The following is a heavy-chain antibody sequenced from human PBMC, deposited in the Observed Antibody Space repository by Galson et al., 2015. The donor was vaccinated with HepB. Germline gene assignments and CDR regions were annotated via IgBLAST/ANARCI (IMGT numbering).Heavy chain of an antibody. V-gene: IGHV1-69*06. CDR3: ARVWYSSGWDEFDY. D-gene: IGHD6-19*01. J-gene: IGHJ4*02. CDR1: GGTFSSYA. CDR2: IIPIFGTA. Sequence: SGKVSCKASGGTFSSYAISWVRQAPGQGLEWMGGIIPIFGTANYAQKFQGRVTITADKSTSTAYMELSSLRSEDTAVYYCARVWYSSGWDEFDYWGQGTLVTVSS.